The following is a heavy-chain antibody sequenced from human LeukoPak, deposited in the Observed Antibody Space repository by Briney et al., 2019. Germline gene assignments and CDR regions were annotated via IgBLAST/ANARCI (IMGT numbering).Heavy chain of an antibody. CDR1: GGSISSSSYY. V-gene: IGHV4-39*01. CDR3: ARVPTVTFFDY. J-gene: IGHJ4*02. CDR2: IYYSVST. D-gene: IGHD4-17*01. Sequence: SETLSLTCTVSGGSISSSSYYWGWIRQPPGKGLEWIGSIYYSVSTYFNPSLKSRVTISVDTSKNQFSLKLSSVTAADTAVYYCARVPTVTFFDYWGQGTLVTVSS.